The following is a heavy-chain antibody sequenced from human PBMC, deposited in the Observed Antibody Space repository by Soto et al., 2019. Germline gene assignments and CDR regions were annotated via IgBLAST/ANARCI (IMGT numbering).Heavy chain of an antibody. CDR3: ARDRMTRDYYYYGMDV. J-gene: IGHJ6*02. CDR2: TYYRSKWYN. CDR1: GDSVSSNSAA. Sequence: SQTLSLTCAISGDSVSSNSAAWNWIRRSPSRGLEWLGRTYYRSKWYNDYAVSVKSRITINPDTSKNQFSLQLNSVTPEDTAVYYCARDRMTRDYYYYGMDVWGQGTTVTVSS. V-gene: IGHV6-1*01.